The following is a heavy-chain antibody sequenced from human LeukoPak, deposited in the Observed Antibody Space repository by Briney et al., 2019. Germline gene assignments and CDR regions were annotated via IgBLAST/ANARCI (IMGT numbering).Heavy chain of an antibody. CDR3: AKGAGPPWFDP. CDR2: MSSSGIS. D-gene: IGHD6-19*01. CDR1: NGSISSNTYF. Sequence: PSQTLSLTCTVSNGSISSNTYFWSWIRQPAGKGLEWIGRMSSSGISTYSPSLKSRVTISIDTSRSQFSMNLNSVTAADTAVYYCAKGAGPPWFDPWGQGTLVTVSS. V-gene: IGHV4-61*02. J-gene: IGHJ5*02.